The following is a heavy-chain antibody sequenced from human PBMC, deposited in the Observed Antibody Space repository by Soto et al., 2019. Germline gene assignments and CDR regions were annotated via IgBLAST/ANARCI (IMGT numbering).Heavy chain of an antibody. CDR3: ATVPYGSGPT. V-gene: IGHV3-15*07. CDR2: IKPKSEGEAA. J-gene: IGHJ4*02. Sequence: EMQLLQSGGGLVKPGGFLRLSCVASRFNFSAAWLNWIRQAPGKGLEWVGRIKPKSEGEAAEYTATGRGRFTISSDDAQDTMPLQMDSVKTDGTAVYYCATVPYGSGPTWGLGVLVTVSS. CDR1: RFNFSAAW. D-gene: IGHD6-19*01.